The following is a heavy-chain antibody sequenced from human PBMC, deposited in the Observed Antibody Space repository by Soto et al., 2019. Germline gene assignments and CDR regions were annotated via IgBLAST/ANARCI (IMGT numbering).Heavy chain of an antibody. CDR2: IYYSGST. V-gene: IGHV4-59*01. Sequence: QVQLQESGPGLVKPSETLSLTCTVSVGSISSYYWSWIRQPPGKGLEWIGYIYYSGSTNYNPSLKSRVTISVATSKNQCSLKLSSVTAADTAVYYCARDRFGELPYYMDVWGKGTTVTVSS. CDR3: ARDRFGELPYYMDV. CDR1: VGSISSYY. D-gene: IGHD3-10*01. J-gene: IGHJ6*03.